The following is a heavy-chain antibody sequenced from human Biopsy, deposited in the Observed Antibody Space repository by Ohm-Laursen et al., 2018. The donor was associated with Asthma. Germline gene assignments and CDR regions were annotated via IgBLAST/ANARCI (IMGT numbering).Heavy chain of an antibody. CDR2: IYYSGST. CDR3: ARGVDRVTGLLDHFDS. J-gene: IGHJ4*02. Sequence: TLSLTWTVSGGSINIGDYYWSWIRQHPVKGLEWIGHIYYSGSTYYNPSLKSRVSISLDTSKNQFSLSLTSVTAADTAVYYCARGVDRVTGLLDHFDSWGQGTLVTVSS. D-gene: IGHD2-21*02. V-gene: IGHV4-31*02. CDR1: GGSINIGDYY.